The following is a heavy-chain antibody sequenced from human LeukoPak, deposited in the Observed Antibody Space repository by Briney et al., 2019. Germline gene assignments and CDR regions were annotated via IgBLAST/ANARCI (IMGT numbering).Heavy chain of an antibody. CDR2: INPDSGGT. V-gene: IGHV1-2*02. CDR1: GYSFTDYY. CDR3: ARGGHYYSYSMDV. Sequence: GASAKVSCKASGYSFTDYYMRWVRQAPGQGLESMGWINPDSGGTNYPQKFQGRVTMTRDTSISTACMELSRLRSDDTAVYYCARGGHYYSYSMDVWGKGTTVTVSS. J-gene: IGHJ6*03.